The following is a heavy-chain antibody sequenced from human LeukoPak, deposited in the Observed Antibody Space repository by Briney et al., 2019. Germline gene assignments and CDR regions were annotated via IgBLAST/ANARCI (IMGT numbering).Heavy chain of an antibody. CDR1: GFTFSSYA. Sequence: QAGGSLRLSCAASGFTFSSYAMSWVRQAPGKGLEWVSAISGSGGSTYYAASVKGRFTISRDNSKNTLYLQMNSLRAEDTAVYYCAKVAPTETYYYDSSGYYQFDYWGQGTLVTVSS. J-gene: IGHJ4*02. CDR2: ISGSGGST. D-gene: IGHD3-22*01. CDR3: AKVAPTETYYYDSSGYYQFDY. V-gene: IGHV3-23*01.